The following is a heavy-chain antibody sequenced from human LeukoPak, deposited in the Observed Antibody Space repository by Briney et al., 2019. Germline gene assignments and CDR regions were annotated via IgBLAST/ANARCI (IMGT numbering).Heavy chain of an antibody. J-gene: IGHJ4*02. CDR3: ARHPYISGKIIQIDY. D-gene: IGHD3-10*01. CDR2: IYPGDSES. V-gene: IGHV5-51*01. Sequence: GGSLKISCKGSGYSFSSYWFGWVRQMPGKGLEWMGIIYPGDSESRYSPSFQGQITISVDRSISTVYLQWSSLKASDTAMYYCARHPYISGKIIQIDYWGQGTLVTVSS. CDR1: GYSFSSYW.